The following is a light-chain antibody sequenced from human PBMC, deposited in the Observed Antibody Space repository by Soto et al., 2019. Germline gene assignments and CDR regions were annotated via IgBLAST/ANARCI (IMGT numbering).Light chain of an antibody. CDR2: G. Sequence: QSVLTQPPSVSGAPGQRVTISCTGSSSNIGAGYPVHWYQQLPGTAPKLLVAGNRPSGVPDRFSVSKSGASASLAITGLQAEDEADYYCQSYDSSLSGPYVFGTGTKVTVL. J-gene: IGLJ1*01. V-gene: IGLV1-40*01. CDR1: SSNIGAGYP. CDR3: QSYDSSLSGPYV.